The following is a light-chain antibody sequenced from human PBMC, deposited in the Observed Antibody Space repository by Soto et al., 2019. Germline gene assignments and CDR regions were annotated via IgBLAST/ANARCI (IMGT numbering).Light chain of an antibody. J-gene: IGKJ1*01. CDR1: QSFNSIY. V-gene: IGKV3-20*01. CDR3: HQYDSWT. CDR2: GAS. Sequence: IVLTQSPGTLSLSQGERATLSCRASQSFNSIYLAWYQQKPGQAPRLLIYGASSRATGIPDRFSGSGSGTDFTLTISRLEPEDFAVYYCHQYDSWTFGQGTKV.